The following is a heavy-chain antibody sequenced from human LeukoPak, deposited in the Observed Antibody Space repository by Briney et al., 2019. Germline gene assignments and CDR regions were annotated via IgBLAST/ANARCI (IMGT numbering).Heavy chain of an antibody. J-gene: IGHJ4*02. Sequence: PSETLSLTCTVSGGSISSGGYYWSWIRQHPGKGLEWIGYIYDSGSTYYNPSLKSRVTISVDTSKNQFSLKLSSVTAADTAVYFCARGNIGTWSTVFGVVLPSGYFDYWGQGTLVTVSS. CDR3: ARGNIGTWSTVFGVVLPSGYFDY. CDR2: IYDSGST. D-gene: IGHD3-3*01. CDR1: GGSISSGGYY. V-gene: IGHV4-31*03.